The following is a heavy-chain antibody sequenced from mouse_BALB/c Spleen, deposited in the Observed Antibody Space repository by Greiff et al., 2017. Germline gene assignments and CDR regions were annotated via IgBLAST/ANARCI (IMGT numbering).Heavy chain of an antibody. J-gene: IGHJ4*01. CDR3: ARDDLEDAMDY. D-gene: IGHD2-10*02. V-gene: IGHV7-3*02. Sequence: EVQVVESGGGLVQPGGSLRLSCATSGFTFTDYYMSWVRQPPGKALEWLGFIRNKANGYTTEYSASVKGRFTISRDNSQSILYLQMNTLRAEDSATYYCARDDLEDAMDYWGQGTSVTVSS. CDR1: GFTFTDYY. CDR2: IRNKANGYTT.